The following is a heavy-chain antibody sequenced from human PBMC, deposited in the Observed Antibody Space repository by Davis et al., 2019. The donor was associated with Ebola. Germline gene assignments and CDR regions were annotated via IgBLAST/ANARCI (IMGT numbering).Heavy chain of an antibody. CDR2: INPSAGYT. V-gene: IGHV1-46*01. CDR1: GYTFTNYY. J-gene: IGHJ4*02. Sequence: ASVKVSCKAFGYTFTNYYVHWVRQAPGQGLEWMGVINPSAGYTNYAQKFQGRVTITRDTSTSTVYMEVRRLRSDDTAVYYCARGVYGAYFDYWGQGTLVTVSS. CDR3: ARGVYGAYFDY. D-gene: IGHD4-17*01.